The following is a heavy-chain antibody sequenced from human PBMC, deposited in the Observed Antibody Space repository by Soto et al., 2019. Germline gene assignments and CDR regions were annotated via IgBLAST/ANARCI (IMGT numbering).Heavy chain of an antibody. CDR3: AREQYDILTGYDWFDP. V-gene: IGHV4-59*01. CDR1: GGSISSYY. Sequence: SETLSLTCTVSGGSISSYYWSWIRQPPGKGLEWIGYIYYSGSTNYNPSLKSRVTISVDTSKNQFSLKLSSVTAADTAVYYCAREQYDILTGYDWFDPRGPGTQVTVSS. CDR2: IYYSGST. J-gene: IGHJ5*02. D-gene: IGHD3-9*01.